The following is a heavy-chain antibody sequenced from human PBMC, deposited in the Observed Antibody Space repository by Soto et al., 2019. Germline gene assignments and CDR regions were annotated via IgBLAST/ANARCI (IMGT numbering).Heavy chain of an antibody. D-gene: IGHD6-13*01. CDR1: GYAFIDYA. CDR2: INPANGDT. V-gene: IGHV1-3*01. J-gene: IGHJ4*02. Sequence: ASVKVSCKASGYAFIDYAMHWVLQAPGQRPEWMGWINPANGDTRYSPNFQGRVTMTRDTSTNTVYMELSSLRSEDTAIYYCGRDSWYLPAISLDYWGEGALVTVSS. CDR3: GRDSWYLPAISLDY.